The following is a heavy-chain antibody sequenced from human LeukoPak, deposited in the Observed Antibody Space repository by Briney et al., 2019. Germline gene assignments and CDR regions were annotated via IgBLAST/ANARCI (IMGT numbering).Heavy chain of an antibody. CDR2: IIPIFGTA. J-gene: IGHJ5*02. CDR3: AVVVVPAAPNWFDP. CDR1: GGTFSSYA. V-gene: IGHV1-69*05. D-gene: IGHD2-2*01. Sequence: SVKVSCKASGGTFSSYAISWVRQAPGQGLEWMGGIIPIFGTANYAQKFQGRVTITTDESTSTAYMELSSLRSEDTAVYCCAVVVVPAAPNWFDPWGQGTLVTVSS.